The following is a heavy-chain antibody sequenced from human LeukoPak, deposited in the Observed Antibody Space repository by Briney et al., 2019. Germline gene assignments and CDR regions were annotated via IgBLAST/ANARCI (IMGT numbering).Heavy chain of an antibody. J-gene: IGHJ6*02. Sequence: TGGSLRLSCAASGFTFSSYAMHWVRQAPGKGLEWVAVISYDGSNKYYADSVKGRFTISRDNSKNTLYLQMNSLRAEDTAVYYCAREFLEWLLDAYYYYGMDVWGQGTTVTVSS. CDR2: ISYDGSNK. CDR3: AREFLEWLLDAYYYYGMDV. CDR1: GFTFSSYA. D-gene: IGHD3-3*01. V-gene: IGHV3-30-3*01.